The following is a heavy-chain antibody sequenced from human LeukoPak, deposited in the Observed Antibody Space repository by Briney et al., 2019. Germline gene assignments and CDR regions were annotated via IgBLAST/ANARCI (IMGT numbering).Heavy chain of an antibody. CDR3: ARDGGYCSRTDCHTFDY. Sequence: GGSLRLSCITSGFIFDDFGMAWVRQRPGKGLEWVSNINWNSGNIGYADSVKGRFTVSRDNAKNSLYLQMNSLRAEDTALYYCARDGGYCSRTDCHTFDYWGQGILVTVSS. D-gene: IGHD2-2*02. CDR1: GFIFDDFG. CDR2: INWNSGNI. J-gene: IGHJ4*02. V-gene: IGHV3-20*04.